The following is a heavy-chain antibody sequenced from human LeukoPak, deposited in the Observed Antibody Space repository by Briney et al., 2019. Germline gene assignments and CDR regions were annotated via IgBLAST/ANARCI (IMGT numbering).Heavy chain of an antibody. D-gene: IGHD3-22*01. CDR3: ARGYYDSSGYRTLDY. Sequence: SVKVSCKASGYTFTGYYMHWVRQAPGQGLEWMGWINPNSGGTNYAQKFQGRVTMTRDTSISTAYMELSRLRSDDTAVYYCARGYYDSSGYRTLDYWGQGTLVTVSS. V-gene: IGHV1-2*02. CDR1: GYTFTGYY. CDR2: INPNSGGT. J-gene: IGHJ4*02.